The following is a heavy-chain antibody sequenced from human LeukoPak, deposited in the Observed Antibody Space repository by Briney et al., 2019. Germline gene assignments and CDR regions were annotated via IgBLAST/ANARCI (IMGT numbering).Heavy chain of an antibody. CDR1: GGSISSYY. CDR2: IYYSGST. J-gene: IGHJ4*02. Sequence: SETLSLTCTVSGGSISSYYWSWIRQPPGKGLEWIGYIYYSGSTNYNPSLKSRVTISVDTSKNQFSLKLSSVTAADTAVYYCARGYCSSTSCPFDYWGQGTLVTVPS. CDR3: ARGYCSSTSCPFDY. V-gene: IGHV4-59*01. D-gene: IGHD2-2*01.